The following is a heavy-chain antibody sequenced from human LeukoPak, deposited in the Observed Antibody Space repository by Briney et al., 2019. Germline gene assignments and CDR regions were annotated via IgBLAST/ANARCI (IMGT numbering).Heavy chain of an antibody. CDR2: IYHSGST. CDR3: AGAYCSSTSCYFDYYYMDV. V-gene: IGHV4-38-2*02. J-gene: IGHJ6*03. CDR1: GYSISSGYY. Sequence: SETLSLTCTVSGYSISSGYYWGWIRQPPGKGLEWIGSIYHSGSTYYNPSLKSRVTISVDTSKNQFSLKLSSVTAADTAVYYCAGAYCSSTSCYFDYYYMDVWGKGTTVTVSS. D-gene: IGHD2-2*01.